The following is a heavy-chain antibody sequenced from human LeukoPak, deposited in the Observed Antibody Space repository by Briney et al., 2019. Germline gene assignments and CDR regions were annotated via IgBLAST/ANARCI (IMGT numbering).Heavy chain of an antibody. CDR3: ARSSEGRYYYDSSGFSYYYYYMDV. CDR1: GGSISSYY. Sequence: PSETLSLTCTVSGGSISSYYWSWIRQPPGKGLEWIGYIYYSGSTYYNPSLRRRVTISVDTSKNQFSLKLSSVTAADTAVYYCARSSEGRYYYDSSGFSYYYYYMDVWGKGTTVTISS. V-gene: IGHV4-59*01. J-gene: IGHJ6*03. CDR2: IYYSGST. D-gene: IGHD3-22*01.